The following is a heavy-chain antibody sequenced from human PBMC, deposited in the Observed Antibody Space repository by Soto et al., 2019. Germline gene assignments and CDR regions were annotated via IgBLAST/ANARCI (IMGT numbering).Heavy chain of an antibody. CDR2: IYHSGST. V-gene: IGHV4-4*02. CDR1: VGSISSSNW. J-gene: IGHJ4*02. CDR3: ARNSYQYYFDY. Sequence: QVQLQESGPGLVKPSGTLSLTCAVSVGSISSSNWWSWVRQPPGKGLEWIGEIYHSGSTNYNPSLTSRVTISVDKSQNQFSLKLSYVTAADTAVYYCARNSYQYYFDYWGQGTLVTVSS. D-gene: IGHD2-2*01.